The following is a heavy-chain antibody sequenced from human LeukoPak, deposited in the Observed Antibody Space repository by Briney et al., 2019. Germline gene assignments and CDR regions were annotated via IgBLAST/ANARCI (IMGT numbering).Heavy chain of an antibody. CDR2: ISLSGATT. CDR3: ARDLPTISTWSYFDY. CDR1: GFTFDDYY. D-gene: IGHD3-3*02. J-gene: IGHJ4*02. V-gene: IGHV3-11*01. Sequence: GGSLRLSCAASGFTFDDYYMNWIRQAPGKGLEWISSISLSGATTHYADSVKGRFTISRDNAKNSLYLQLNSLRAEDTAVYYCARDLPTISTWSYFDYWGQGTLVTASS.